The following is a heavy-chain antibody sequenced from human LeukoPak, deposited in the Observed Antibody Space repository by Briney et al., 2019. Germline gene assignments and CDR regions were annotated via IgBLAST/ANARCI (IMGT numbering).Heavy chain of an antibody. CDR2: IRYDGSNK. D-gene: IGHD2-2*02. CDR1: GFTFSSYG. CDR3: AKDLTCSSTSCYRGGEDYFDY. Sequence: GGSLRLSCAASGFTFSSYGMHWVRQAPGKGLEWVAFIRYDGSNKYYADSVKGRFTISRDNSKNTLYLQMNSLRAEDTAVYYCAKDLTCSSTSCYRGGEDYFDYWGQGTLVTVSS. J-gene: IGHJ4*02. V-gene: IGHV3-30*02.